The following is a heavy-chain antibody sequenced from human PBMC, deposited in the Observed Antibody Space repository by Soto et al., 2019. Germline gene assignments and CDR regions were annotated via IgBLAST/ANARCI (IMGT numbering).Heavy chain of an antibody. CDR1: GFSFRSYD. V-gene: IGHV3-23*01. CDR2: ISGSGADT. J-gene: IGHJ4*02. D-gene: IGHD3-22*01. CDR3: VKSTWGSGYPDY. Sequence: VQVLESGGGWVQPGGSRRLSCVASGFSFRSYDMSWVHQAPGKGLEWVSTISGSGADTYYADSVKGRFTVSRDNSRDTLYLQLSSLRAEDTAIYYCVKSTWGSGYPDYWGQGTRVTVSS.